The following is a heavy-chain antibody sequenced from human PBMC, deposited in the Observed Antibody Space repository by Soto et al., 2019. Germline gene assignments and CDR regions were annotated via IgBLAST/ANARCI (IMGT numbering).Heavy chain of an antibody. V-gene: IGHV1-18*01. CDR2: VNIYNDKT. CDR3: ARERGGYSYGDY. Sequence: QVQLVQSGAEVKKPGASVQISCKASGYTFSSYGISWVRQAPGQGLEWMGWVNIYNDKTTYAQKFQGRVTMTTDTSTSTVSLELRSLRSDDTAVYYCARERGGYSYGDYWGQGTRVTVSS. CDR1: GYTFSSYG. D-gene: IGHD5-18*01. J-gene: IGHJ4*02.